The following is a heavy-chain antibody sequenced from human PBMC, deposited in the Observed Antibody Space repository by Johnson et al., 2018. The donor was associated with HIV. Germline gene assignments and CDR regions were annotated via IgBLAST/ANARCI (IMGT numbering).Heavy chain of an antibody. CDR1: GFTFSTYG. D-gene: IGHD6-19*01. CDR2: IRYDGTNK. Sequence: QVQLVESGGGVVQPGGSLRLSCAASGFTFSTYGMHWVRQAPGKGLEWVSFIRYDGTNKHFADSVKGRFTISRDNSKNTLYLQMNSLRAEDMALYYCAKDIAAGYTNGGTLDIGGQGTMVTVSS. J-gene: IGHJ3*02. V-gene: IGHV3-30*02. CDR3: AKDIAAGYTNGGTLDI.